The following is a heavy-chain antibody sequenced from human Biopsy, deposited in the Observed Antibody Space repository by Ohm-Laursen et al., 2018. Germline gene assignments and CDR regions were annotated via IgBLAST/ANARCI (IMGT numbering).Heavy chain of an antibody. V-gene: IGHV4-4*07. CDR2: IYPGGST. CDR1: GGDINNYY. Sequence: SETLSLTWNVSGGDINNYYWSWIRQPAGKGLEWIGRIYPGGSTNYNPSPKSRVTMSVDTSKKQLSLRLRSVTAADTAMYYRASVVLGPTNDAFDLWGQGTMVVVSS. D-gene: IGHD3-22*01. CDR3: ASVVLGPTNDAFDL. J-gene: IGHJ3*01.